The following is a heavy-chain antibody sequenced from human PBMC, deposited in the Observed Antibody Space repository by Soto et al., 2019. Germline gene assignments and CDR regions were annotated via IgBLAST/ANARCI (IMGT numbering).Heavy chain of an antibody. J-gene: IGHJ6*02. CDR1: GFTLSNYG. D-gene: IGHD6-13*01. V-gene: IGHV3-33*01. CDR2: IWYDGSNK. CDR3: ARDSDRSSCPSSMDV. Sequence: QVQVVESGGGVVQPGRSLRLSCATSGFTLSNYGMHWVRQAPGKGLEWVAVIWYDGSNKYYADSVKGRFTISRDNSRNTLYLQKNSLRADDTALYYCARDSDRSSCPSSMDVWGQGTTVTVSS.